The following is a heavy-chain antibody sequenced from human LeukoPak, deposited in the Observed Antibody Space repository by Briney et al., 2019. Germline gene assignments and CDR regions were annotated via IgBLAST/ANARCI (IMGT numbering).Heavy chain of an antibody. Sequence: SETLSLTCTVSGGSISSINYYWGWIRQPPGKGLEWIGSIYYSGSTYYNPSLKSRVTISVDTSKNQFSLKLSSVTAADTAVYYCARRAMALDAFDIWGQGTMVTVSS. CDR2: IYYSGST. J-gene: IGHJ3*02. V-gene: IGHV4-39*01. D-gene: IGHD5-18*01. CDR1: GGSISSINYY. CDR3: ARRAMALDAFDI.